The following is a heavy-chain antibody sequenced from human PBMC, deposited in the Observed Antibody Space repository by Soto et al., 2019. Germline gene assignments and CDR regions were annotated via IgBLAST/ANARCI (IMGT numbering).Heavy chain of an antibody. J-gene: IGHJ4*02. CDR3: AKAPEGGGFGELLSYYFDY. CDR1: GGTFSSYA. V-gene: IGHV1-69*06. D-gene: IGHD3-10*01. Sequence: QVQLVQSGAEVKKPGSSVKVSCKASGGTFSSYAISWVRQAPGQGLEWMGGIIPIFGTANYAQKFQGRVTITEDKSTSTANLELTSVRAEDTAVNYWAKAPEGGGFGELLSYYFDYWGQGTLVTVSS. CDR2: IIPIFGTA.